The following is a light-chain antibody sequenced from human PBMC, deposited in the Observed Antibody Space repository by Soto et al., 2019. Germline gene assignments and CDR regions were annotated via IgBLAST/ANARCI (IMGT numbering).Light chain of an antibody. V-gene: IGKV3-20*01. Sequence: EIVLTQSPGTLSLSPGERATLSCRTSQIVSTNYLAWYQQKPGQAPRLLIYGASNRATGIPDRFSGSGSGTDFTLTINRLEPEDFAVYYCQQYGSSETFGQGTQLEIK. CDR1: QIVSTNY. CDR3: QQYGSSET. J-gene: IGKJ2*01. CDR2: GAS.